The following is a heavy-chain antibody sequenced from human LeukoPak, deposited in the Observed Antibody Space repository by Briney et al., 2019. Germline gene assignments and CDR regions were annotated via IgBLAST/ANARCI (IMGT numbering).Heavy chain of an antibody. J-gene: IGHJ4*02. D-gene: IGHD3-3*01. CDR2: IKQDGSEK. V-gene: IGHV3-7*01. CDR3: ARAYYDFWSGYVYFDY. Sequence: GGSLRLSCAASGFAFSSYWMNWVRQAPGKGLEWVANIKQDGSEKYYVDSVKGRFTISRDNAKNSLYLQMNSLRAEDTAVYYCARAYYDFWSGYVYFDYWGQGTLVTVSS. CDR1: GFAFSSYW.